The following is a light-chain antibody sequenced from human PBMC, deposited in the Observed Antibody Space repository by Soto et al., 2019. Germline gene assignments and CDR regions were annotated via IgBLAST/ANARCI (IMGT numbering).Light chain of an antibody. J-gene: IGKJ3*01. CDR2: DAS. Sequence: DIQMTQSPSSLSASVGDRVTITCRASKSISSYLNWYQQKPGKAPKLLIYDASSLQIGVPARFSVSGSGTDFTLTISSLQPEDFATYYCQQSYSTLTFGPGTKVDIK. CDR1: KSISSY. V-gene: IGKV1-39*01. CDR3: QQSYSTLT.